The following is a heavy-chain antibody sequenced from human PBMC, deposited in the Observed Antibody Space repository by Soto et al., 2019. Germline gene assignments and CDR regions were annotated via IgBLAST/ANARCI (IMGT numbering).Heavy chain of an antibody. V-gene: IGHV4-59*01. CDR2: IYYSGST. CDR1: GGSISSYY. CDR3: ARPHGGSSGWDNWFDP. Sequence: QVQLQESGPGLVKPSETLSLTCTVSGGSISSYYWSWIRQPPGKGLEWIGYIYYSGSTNYNPSLKIRVSISVDTSNNRFFLKLSSLTAADTAVYYWARPHGGSSGWDNWFDPWGQGTLVTVSS. D-gene: IGHD6-25*01. J-gene: IGHJ5*02.